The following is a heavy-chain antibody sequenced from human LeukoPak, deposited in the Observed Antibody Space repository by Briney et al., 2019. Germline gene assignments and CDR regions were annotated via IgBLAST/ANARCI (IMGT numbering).Heavy chain of an antibody. CDR2: ITGSGGST. D-gene: IGHD3-10*01. Sequence: GGSLRLSCAASGFTFNNYGMNWVRQAPGKGLEWVSAITGSGGSTYYGDSVMGRFTISRDNSKNTLYLQMNSLRADNTAVYYCAKAPSYYYGSGSYTYNWFDRWGQGTLVIVSS. V-gene: IGHV3-23*01. CDR1: GFTFNNYG. CDR3: AKAPSYYYGSGSYTYNWFDR. J-gene: IGHJ5*02.